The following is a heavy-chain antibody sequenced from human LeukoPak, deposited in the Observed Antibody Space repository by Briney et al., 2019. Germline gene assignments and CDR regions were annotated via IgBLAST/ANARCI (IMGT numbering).Heavy chain of an antibody. Sequence: GGSLRLSCAASGFTFSSYSMNWVRQAPGEGLEWLSSISSSSSYIYYADSVKGRFTISRDNAKNSLYLQMNSLRAEDTAVYYCARDSLLTGDGGFDYWGQGTLVTVSS. CDR3: ARDSLLTGDGGFDY. CDR2: ISSSSSYI. J-gene: IGHJ4*02. V-gene: IGHV3-21*01. CDR1: GFTFSSYS. D-gene: IGHD7-27*01.